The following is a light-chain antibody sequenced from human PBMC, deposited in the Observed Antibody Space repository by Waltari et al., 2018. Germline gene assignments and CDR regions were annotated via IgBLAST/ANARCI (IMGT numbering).Light chain of an antibody. V-gene: IGKV1-39*01. CDR2: PAS. Sequence: DIQMTQSPSSLSASVGDRVTITCRASQSITMYLNWYQQKAGKAPKLLIYPASILQSGVPSRFSGSGSGTDFTLTISNLQPEDFATYFCQQTYSSPRFGPGTKVDF. CDR1: QSITMY. J-gene: IGKJ3*01. CDR3: QQTYSSPR.